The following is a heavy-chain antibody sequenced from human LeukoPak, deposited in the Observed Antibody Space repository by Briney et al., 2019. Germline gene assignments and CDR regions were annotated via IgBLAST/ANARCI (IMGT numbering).Heavy chain of an antibody. D-gene: IGHD2-2*01. CDR1: GESFSGYY. V-gene: IGHV4-34*01. Sequence: SETLSLNCAVYGESFSGYYWSWIRQPPGKGLEWIGEINHSGSTNYNPSRKSRVTISVDTSKNQFSLKLSSVTAADTAVYYCVRGRGDVVIPAAILRRARFDYWGQGTLVTVSS. J-gene: IGHJ4*02. CDR3: VRGRGDVVIPAAILRRARFDY. CDR2: INHSGST.